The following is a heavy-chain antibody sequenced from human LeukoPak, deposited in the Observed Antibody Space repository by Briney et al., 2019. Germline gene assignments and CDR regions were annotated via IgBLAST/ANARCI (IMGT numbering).Heavy chain of an antibody. Sequence: PSETLSLTCTVSGGSISRYYWGWIRQPPGKGLEGIGSIYYSGSTYYNPSLKSRVTISVDTSKNQFSLKLSSVTAADTAVYYCARDSSSLTGDKWFDYWGQGTLVTVSS. CDR3: ARDSSSLTGDKWFDY. J-gene: IGHJ4*02. CDR2: IYYSGST. D-gene: IGHD6-13*01. V-gene: IGHV4-39*07. CDR1: GGSISRYY.